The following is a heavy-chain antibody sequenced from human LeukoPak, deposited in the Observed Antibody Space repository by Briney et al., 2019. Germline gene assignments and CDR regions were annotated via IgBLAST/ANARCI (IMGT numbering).Heavy chain of an antibody. V-gene: IGHV3-30-3*01. CDR2: ISYDGSKK. Sequence: GTSLRLSCAASGFTFSSYAMHWVRQAPGKGLEWVAVISYDGSKKYYADSVKGRFTISRDSSKNTLYLQMNSLRDEDTAEYYCARDPGHGDYYGSGSPPGIHFDYWGKGTLVIVSS. J-gene: IGHJ4*02. CDR1: GFTFSSYA. CDR3: ARDPGHGDYYGSGSPPGIHFDY. D-gene: IGHD3-10*01.